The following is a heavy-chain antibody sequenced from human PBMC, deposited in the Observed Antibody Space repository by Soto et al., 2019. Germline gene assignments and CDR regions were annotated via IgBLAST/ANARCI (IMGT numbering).Heavy chain of an antibody. CDR3: ARHIGSYYFDY. CDR2: IYYSGST. D-gene: IGHD1-26*01. V-gene: IGHV4-59*08. J-gene: IGHJ4*02. Sequence: SETLSLTCTVSGGSISSYYWSWIRQSPGKGLEWIGYIYYSGSTNYNPSLKSRVTISVDTSKNQFSLKLSSVTAADTAVYYCARHIGSYYFDYWGQGTLVTVSS. CDR1: GGSISSYY.